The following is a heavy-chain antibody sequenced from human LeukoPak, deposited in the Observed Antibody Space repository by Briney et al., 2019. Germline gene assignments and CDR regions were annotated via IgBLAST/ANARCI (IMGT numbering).Heavy chain of an antibody. Sequence: GGSLRLSCAASGFTFSSYWMSWVRQAPGEGLEWVANIKQDGSEKYYVDSVKGRFTISRDNAKNSLYLQMNSLRAEDTAVYYCARDAIDVYSYGYYYYYMDVWGKGTTVTVSS. CDR1: GFTFSSYW. J-gene: IGHJ6*03. D-gene: IGHD5-18*01. CDR3: ARDAIDVYSYGYYYYYMDV. V-gene: IGHV3-7*01. CDR2: IKQDGSEK.